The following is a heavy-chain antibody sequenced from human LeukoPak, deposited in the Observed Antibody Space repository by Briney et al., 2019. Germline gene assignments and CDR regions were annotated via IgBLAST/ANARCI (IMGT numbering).Heavy chain of an antibody. Sequence: SETLSLTCTVPGGSISSYYWSWIRQPPGKGLEWIGYIYYSGSTNYNPSLKSRVTISVDTSKNQFSLKLSSVTAADTAVYYCARSLRGYSYGPPFDYRGQGTLVTVSS. J-gene: IGHJ4*02. D-gene: IGHD5-18*01. V-gene: IGHV4-59*01. CDR1: GGSISSYY. CDR3: ARSLRGYSYGPPFDY. CDR2: IYYSGST.